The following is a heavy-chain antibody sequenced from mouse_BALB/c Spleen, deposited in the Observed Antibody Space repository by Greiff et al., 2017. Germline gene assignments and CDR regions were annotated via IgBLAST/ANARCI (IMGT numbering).Heavy chain of an antibody. CDR1: GYSFTSYY. CDR2: IDPFNGGT. CDR3: ARGEDYLFAY. J-gene: IGHJ3*01. Sequence: VQLQQSGPELMKPGASVKISCKASGYSFTSYYMHWVKQSHGKSLEWIGYIDPFNGGTSYNQKFTGKATLTVDKSSSTAYMHLSSLTSEDSAVYYCARGEDYLFAYWGQGTLVTVSA. V-gene: IGHV1S135*01. D-gene: IGHD2-4*01.